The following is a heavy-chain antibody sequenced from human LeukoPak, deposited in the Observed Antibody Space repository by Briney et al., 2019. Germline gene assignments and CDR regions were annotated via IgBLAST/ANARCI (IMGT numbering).Heavy chain of an antibody. J-gene: IGHJ6*02. D-gene: IGHD5-18*01. CDR1: GYTFTSYY. CDR3: ARGPSIPPRIQLWLRWGDRYGMDV. CDR2: MNPNSGNT. Sequence: ASVKVSCKTSGYTFTSYYLHWVRQATGQGLEWMGWMNPNSGNTGYAQKFQGRVTMTRNTSISTAYMELSSLRSEDTAVYYCARGPSIPPRIQLWLRWGDRYGMDVWGQGTTVTVSS. V-gene: IGHV1-8*02.